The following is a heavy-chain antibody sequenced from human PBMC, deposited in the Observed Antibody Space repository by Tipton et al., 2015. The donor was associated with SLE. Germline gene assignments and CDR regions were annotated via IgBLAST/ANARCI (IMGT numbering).Heavy chain of an antibody. D-gene: IGHD1-26*01. V-gene: IGHV3-43*01. CDR1: GFMFGDYT. CDR3: AKGSMTTTGGNGMDV. J-gene: IGHJ6*02. Sequence: SLRLSCAASGFMFGDYTIHWVRQRPGTGLEWVSLISWDGRITSYSDSVKGRFTVSRDNSKNSLYLQMHSLTTEDTAMYYCAKGSMTTTGGNGMDVWGQGTTVTVS. CDR2: ISWDGRIT.